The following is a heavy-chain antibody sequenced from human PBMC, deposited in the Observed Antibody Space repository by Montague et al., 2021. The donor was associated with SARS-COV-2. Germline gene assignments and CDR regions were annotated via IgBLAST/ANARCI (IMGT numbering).Heavy chain of an antibody. D-gene: IGHD2-21*02. CDR3: ARHGPPVVVTAIHDTFDI. Sequence: SETLSLTCTVSGGSISTYYWSWIRQPPGKGLEWIGYIYYSGSANYNPSLKSRVTISVDTSKNQFSLKLSSVTAADTAVYYCARHGPPVVVTAIHDTFDIWGQGTMVTVSS. CDR2: IYYSGSA. CDR1: GGSISTYY. V-gene: IGHV4-59*08. J-gene: IGHJ3*02.